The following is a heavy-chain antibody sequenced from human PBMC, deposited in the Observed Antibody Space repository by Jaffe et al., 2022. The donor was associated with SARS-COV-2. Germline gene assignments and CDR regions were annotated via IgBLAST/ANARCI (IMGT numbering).Heavy chain of an antibody. CDR3: AKDPGGSGYYFNNWFDP. Sequence: EVQLLESGGGLVQPGGSLRLSCAASGFTFSSYAMSWVRQAPGKGLEWVSAISGSGGSTYYADSVKGRFTISRDNSKNTLYLQMNSLRAEDTAVYYCAKDPGGSGYYFNNWFDPWGQGTLVTVSS. CDR1: GFTFSSYA. V-gene: IGHV3-23*01. D-gene: IGHD3-22*01. J-gene: IGHJ5*02. CDR2: ISGSGGST.